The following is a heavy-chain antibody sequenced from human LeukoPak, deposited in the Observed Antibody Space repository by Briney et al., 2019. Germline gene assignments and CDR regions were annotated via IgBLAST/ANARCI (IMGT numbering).Heavy chain of an antibody. Sequence: PGGSLRLSCAASGFTFTSDYMSWVRQAPGKGLEWVANIKPDGTETYYVGSVKGRFTISRYNAENSLNLQMNSIRAEDSAVYYYARDFDYWGQGTLVTVSS. V-gene: IGHV3-7*04. CDR2: IKPDGTET. CDR1: GFTFTSDY. J-gene: IGHJ4*02. CDR3: ARDFDY.